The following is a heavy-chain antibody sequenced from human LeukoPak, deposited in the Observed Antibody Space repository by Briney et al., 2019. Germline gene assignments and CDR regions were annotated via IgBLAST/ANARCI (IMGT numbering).Heavy chain of an antibody. D-gene: IGHD6-19*01. CDR3: ARYSSGWKYYFDY. J-gene: IGHJ4*02. Sequence: PSETLSLTCAVSGGSISSGGYSWSWIRQPPGKGLEWIGSIYYGGSTYYNPSLKSRVTISVDTSKNQFSLKLSSVTAADTAVYYCARYSSGWKYYFDYWGQGTLVTVSS. V-gene: IGHV4-30-2*03. CDR2: IYYGGST. CDR1: GGSISSGGYS.